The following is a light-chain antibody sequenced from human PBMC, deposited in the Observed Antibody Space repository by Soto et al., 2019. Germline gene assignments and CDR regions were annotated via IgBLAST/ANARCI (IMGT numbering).Light chain of an antibody. J-gene: IGLJ1*01. CDR2: EVS. CDR1: SSDIGTYKY. Sequence: QSALTQPASVSGSPGQSITISCTGTSSDIGTYKYVSWFQHHPGKAPKLIIFEVSNRPSGISDRFSGSKSGNTASLTVSGLQAEDEADYYCSSYAGSNNFGVFGTGTKLTVL. CDR3: SSYAGSNNFGV. V-gene: IGLV2-8*01.